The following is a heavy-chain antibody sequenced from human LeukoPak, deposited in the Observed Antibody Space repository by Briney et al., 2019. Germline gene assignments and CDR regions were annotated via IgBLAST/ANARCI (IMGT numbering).Heavy chain of an antibody. J-gene: IGHJ4*02. Sequence: SETLSLTCTVSGGSISSGSYYWSWIRQPAGKGLEWIGRIYTSGSTNYNPSLKSRVTISVDTSKNQFSLKLSSVTAADTAVYYCERAQGGQWLVSYYFDYWGQGTLVTVSS. D-gene: IGHD6-19*01. CDR2: IYTSGST. CDR1: GGSISSGSYY. V-gene: IGHV4-61*02. CDR3: ERAQGGQWLVSYYFDY.